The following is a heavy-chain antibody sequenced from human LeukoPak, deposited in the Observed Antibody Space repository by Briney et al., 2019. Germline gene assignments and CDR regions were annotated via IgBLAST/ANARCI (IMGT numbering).Heavy chain of an antibody. CDR3: AGFIVGARLGLN. Sequence: ASVKVSCKVSGYTLTELSMHWVRQAPGKGLEWMGGFDPEDGETIYAQKFQGRVSMTEDTSTDTAYMELSSLRSEDTAVYYCAGFIVGARLGLNWGQGTLVTVSS. CDR2: FDPEDGET. J-gene: IGHJ4*02. D-gene: IGHD1-26*01. V-gene: IGHV1-24*01. CDR1: GYTLTELS.